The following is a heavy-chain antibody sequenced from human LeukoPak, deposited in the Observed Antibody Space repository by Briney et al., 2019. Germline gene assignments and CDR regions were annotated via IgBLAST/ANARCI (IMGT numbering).Heavy chain of an antibody. CDR1: GGTFSSYA. Sequence: GASVKVSCKASGGTFSSYAISWVRQAPGQGLEWMGRIIPILGIANYAQKFQGRVTITADRSTSTAYMELSSLRSEDTAVYYCTRDRIAAAGTSLWGQGTLVTVSS. V-gene: IGHV1-69*04. CDR2: IIPILGIA. CDR3: TRDRIAAAGTSL. J-gene: IGHJ4*02. D-gene: IGHD6-13*01.